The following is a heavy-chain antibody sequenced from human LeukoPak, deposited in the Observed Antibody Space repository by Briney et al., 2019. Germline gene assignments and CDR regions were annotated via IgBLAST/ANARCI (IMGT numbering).Heavy chain of an antibody. D-gene: IGHD3-10*01. CDR1: GFTFSSYA. CDR3: TKVRAYDDSGNPYWHFDL. CDR2: ISHSGGTT. V-gene: IGHV3-23*01. Sequence: GGSLRLSCAAAGFTFSSYAMSWVRQAPGKGPEWVSAISHSGGTTYYADSVKGRFTISRDNSKNTLYLQMNSLRAEDTAVYYCTKVRAYDDSGNPYWHFDLWGRGTLVTVSS. J-gene: IGHJ2*01.